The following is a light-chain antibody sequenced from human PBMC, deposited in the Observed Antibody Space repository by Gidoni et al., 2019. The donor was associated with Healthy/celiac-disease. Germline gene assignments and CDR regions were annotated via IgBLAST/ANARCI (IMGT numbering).Light chain of an antibody. CDR3: SSYTSSSTRV. Sequence: QSALTQPASVSGSPGQSITISCTGTSSDVGGYNYVSWYQQHPGKATKLMIYEVSNRPSGVSNRFSGSKSGNTASLTISGLQAEDEADYYCSSYTSSSTRVVGGGTKLTVL. V-gene: IGLV2-14*01. J-gene: IGLJ2*01. CDR2: EVS. CDR1: SSDVGGYNY.